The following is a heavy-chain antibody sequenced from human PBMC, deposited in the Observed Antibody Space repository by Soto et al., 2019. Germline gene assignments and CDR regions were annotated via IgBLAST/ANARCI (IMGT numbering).Heavy chain of an antibody. Sequence: EVQLVESGGGLVQPGGSLRVSCAASGFTFSSYWMHWVRQVPGKGLVWVSRISGDGGSTSYADAVRGRFTISRDNAKNTLYLQMNSLRAEDTALYYCARPRYDGSGTPFDHWGQGALVTVSA. J-gene: IGHJ4*02. CDR2: ISGDGGST. D-gene: IGHD3-22*01. CDR1: GFTFSSYW. CDR3: ARPRYDGSGTPFDH. V-gene: IGHV3-74*01.